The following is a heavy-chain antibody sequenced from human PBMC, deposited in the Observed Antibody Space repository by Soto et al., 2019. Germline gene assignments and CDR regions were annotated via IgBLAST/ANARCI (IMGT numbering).Heavy chain of an antibody. CDR2: INHSGRT. CDR3: AKDYGGNSQFGSYYDMDV. CDR1: GGSLSGYY. V-gene: IGHV4-34*01. Sequence: QVQLQQWGAGLLKPSETLSLTCAVYGGSLSGYYWSWIRQAPGKGLEWIGEINHSGRTHYNPSLKRRVAVSVDTPKTLYALNRSSVTAANTDVYYCAKDYGGNSQFGSYYDMDVWGQGTTVTVSS. D-gene: IGHD4-17*01. J-gene: IGHJ6*02.